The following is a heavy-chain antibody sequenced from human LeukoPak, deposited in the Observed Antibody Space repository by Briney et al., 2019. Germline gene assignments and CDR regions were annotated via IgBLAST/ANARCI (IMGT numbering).Heavy chain of an antibody. CDR2: INPNSGGT. V-gene: IGHV1-2*02. Sequence: ASVKVSCKASGYTFTCYYMHWVRQAPGQGREWMGWINPNSGGTNYAQKFQGRVTMTRDTSISTAYMELSRLRSDDTAVYYCASKLRGANNWFDPWGQGTLVTVSS. CDR1: GYTFTCYY. J-gene: IGHJ5*02. CDR3: ASKLRGANNWFDP. D-gene: IGHD1-26*01.